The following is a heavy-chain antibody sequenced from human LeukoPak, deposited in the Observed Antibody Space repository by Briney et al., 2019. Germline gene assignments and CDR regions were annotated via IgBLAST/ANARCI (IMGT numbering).Heavy chain of an antibody. CDR1: GGSISSSSYY. CDR2: IYYSGST. CDR3: ARHYSPFYYYDSSGMDV. J-gene: IGHJ6*02. V-gene: IGHV4-39*01. Sequence: SETLSLTCTVSGGSISSSSYYWGWIRQPPGKGLEWIGSIYYSGSTYYNPSLKSRVSISVDTSKNQFSLKLSSVTAADTAVYYCARHYSPFYYYDSSGMDVWGQGTTVTVSS. D-gene: IGHD3-22*01.